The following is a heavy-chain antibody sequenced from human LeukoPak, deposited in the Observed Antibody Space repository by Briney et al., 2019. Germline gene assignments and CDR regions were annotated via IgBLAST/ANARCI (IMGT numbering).Heavy chain of an antibody. CDR3: ARDRGGSYSAIDY. D-gene: IGHD1-26*01. CDR1: GFTFSTYW. Sequence: GGSLRLSCAASGFTFSTYWMSWVRQAPGKGLEWVANIKKDGSEKYYVDSVKGRFTISRDNAKNSLYLQMNSLRAEDTAVYYCARDRGGSYSAIDYWGQGTLVTVSS. J-gene: IGHJ4*02. V-gene: IGHV3-7*01. CDR2: IKKDGSEK.